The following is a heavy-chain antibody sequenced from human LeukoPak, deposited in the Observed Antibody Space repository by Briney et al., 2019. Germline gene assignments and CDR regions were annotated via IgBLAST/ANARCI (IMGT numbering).Heavy chain of an antibody. CDR3: ARHAGDTTHFFDE. Sequence: KPSETLSLTCTVSGSSISSGGYYWSWIRQPPGKGLEWIGYFYHTGSSYYKSSLKSRVTISVDRSKNQFSLKVRSVTAADTAVYYCARHAGDTTHFFDEWGQGTLVAVSS. D-gene: IGHD2-21*01. J-gene: IGHJ4*02. CDR2: FYHTGSS. CDR1: GSSISSGGYY. V-gene: IGHV4-30-2*01.